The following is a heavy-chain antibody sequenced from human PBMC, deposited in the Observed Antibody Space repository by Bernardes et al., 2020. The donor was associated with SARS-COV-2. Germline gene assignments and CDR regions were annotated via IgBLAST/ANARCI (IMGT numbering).Heavy chain of an antibody. CDR1: GFTFSSYA. V-gene: IGHV3-23*01. CDR2: ISGSGDRT. D-gene: IGHD3-22*01. CDR3: AKGRDSGYLVPFDY. J-gene: IGHJ4*02. Sequence: GWSLRLSCAASGFTFSSYAMSWVRQAPGKGLEWVSGISGSGDRTNYAGSVKGRFTISRDTSKSTLYLQMNSLRAEDTAVYYCAKGRDSGYLVPFDYWGQGTLLTVSS.